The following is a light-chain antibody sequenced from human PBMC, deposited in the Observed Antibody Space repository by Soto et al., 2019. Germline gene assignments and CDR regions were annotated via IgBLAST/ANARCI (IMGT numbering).Light chain of an antibody. Sequence: DIHMDQSPSALSASVGDRVTITCRASQDVSHWLAWYQQKPGQAPKLVIYKASSLESGVPTRFSGRGSGTESTLTIRDLPPDYSATYYCQHYGSYPYTFGQGTSLEIK. J-gene: IGKJ2*01. CDR1: QDVSHW. CDR3: QHYGSYPYT. V-gene: IGKV1-5*03. CDR2: KAS.